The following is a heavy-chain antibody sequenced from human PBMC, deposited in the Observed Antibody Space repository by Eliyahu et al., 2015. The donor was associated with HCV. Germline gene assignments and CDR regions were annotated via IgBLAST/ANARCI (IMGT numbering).Heavy chain of an antibody. J-gene: IGHJ4*02. D-gene: IGHD6-19*01. V-gene: IGHV4-34*01. CDR2: IXHSGST. CDR3: ARDSSVAGTSIDY. Sequence: QVQLQQWGAGLLKPSETLSLTCAVYGGSFSGYYXSWIRQPPGKGLEWIGEIXHSGSTNYNPSLKSRVTISLDTSKNQFSLKLSSVTAADTALYYCARDSSVAGTSIDYWGQGTLVTVSS. CDR1: GGSFSGYY.